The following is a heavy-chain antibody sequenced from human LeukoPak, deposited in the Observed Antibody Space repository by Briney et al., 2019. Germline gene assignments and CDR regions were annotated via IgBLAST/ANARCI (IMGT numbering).Heavy chain of an antibody. V-gene: IGHV4-59*01. Sequence: SETLSLTCGVSGGSIGTYYWSWLRQPPGKGLEWIGYIHYSGNTNSNPSLKSRVTISVDTSKNQFSLKLTSVTAADTAVYYCARADTWPYYFDYWGQGTLVTVSS. CDR1: GGSIGTYY. CDR2: IHYSGNT. CDR3: ARADTWPYYFDY. D-gene: IGHD3-16*01. J-gene: IGHJ4*02.